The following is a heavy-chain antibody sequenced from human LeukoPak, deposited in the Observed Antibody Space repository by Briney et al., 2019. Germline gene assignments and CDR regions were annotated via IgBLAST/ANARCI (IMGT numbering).Heavy chain of an antibody. CDR2: IYHSGST. V-gene: IGHV4-38-2*01. J-gene: IGHJ4*02. Sequence: SETLSLTCAVSGYSISSDNYWVWIRQPPGQGLEWTGGIYHSGSTYYNPSLKSRVTMPVDTSKNQFSLKLSSVTAADTAVYYYARAPRDSSSSNYMRRFDYWGQGTLVTVSS. CDR1: GYSISSDNY. D-gene: IGHD3-22*01. CDR3: ARAPRDSSSSNYMRRFDY.